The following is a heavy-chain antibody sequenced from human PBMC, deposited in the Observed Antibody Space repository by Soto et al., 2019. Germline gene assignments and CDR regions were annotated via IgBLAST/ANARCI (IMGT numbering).Heavy chain of an antibody. D-gene: IGHD3-3*01. J-gene: IGHJ3*02. CDR3: AREDTIFGVADDAFDI. CDR1: GYTFTSYG. V-gene: IGHV1-18*01. CDR2: ISAYNGNT. Sequence: ASVKVSCKASGYTFTSYGISWVRQAPGQGLEWMGWISAYNGNTNYAQKLQGRVTMTTDTSTSTAYMELRSLRSDGTAVYYCAREDTIFGVADDAFDIWGQGTMVTVSS.